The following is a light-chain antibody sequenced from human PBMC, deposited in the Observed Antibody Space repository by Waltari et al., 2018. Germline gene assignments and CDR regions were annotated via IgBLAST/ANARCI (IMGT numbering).Light chain of an antibody. J-gene: IGLJ2*01. CDR2: SND. Sequence: QSVLTQPPAASGTPGQRATISCSGSNSNIGSNTVNWYQQVPGTHPNLHVYSNDQRPSGIPVRFSGSKSGTSASLANSGLQSEGEADYYCATWDDRLTGVLFGGGTKVTV. CDR1: NSNIGSNT. CDR3: ATWDDRLTGVL. V-gene: IGLV1-44*01.